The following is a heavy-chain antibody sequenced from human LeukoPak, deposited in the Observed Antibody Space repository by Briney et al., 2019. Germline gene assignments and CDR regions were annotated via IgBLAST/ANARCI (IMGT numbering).Heavy chain of an antibody. D-gene: IGHD6-13*01. V-gene: IGHV4-39*07. CDR1: GDSISSSSYF. Sequence: SETLSLTCTVSGDSISSSSYFWGWIRQPPGKGLEWIGSIYYTGSTDYTPTLKSRATISADTSKNQFSLKLTSVTAADTAVYYCSSLEVSSSWRYWGQGTLVTVSS. CDR3: SSLEVSSSWRY. CDR2: IYYTGST. J-gene: IGHJ4*02.